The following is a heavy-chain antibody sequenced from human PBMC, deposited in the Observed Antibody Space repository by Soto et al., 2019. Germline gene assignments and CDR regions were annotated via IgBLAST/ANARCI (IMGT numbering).Heavy chain of an antibody. CDR1: GFTFSSYA. J-gene: IGHJ3*02. V-gene: IGHV3-30-3*01. D-gene: IGHD2-21*01. Sequence: QVQLVESGGGVVQPGRSLRLSCAASGFTFSSYAMHWVRQAPGKGLEWVAVISYDGSNKYYADSVKGRFTISRDNSKNTLYLQMNSLRAEDTAVNYCARETDFDSTIGAFDIWGQGTMVTVSS. CDR3: ARETDFDSTIGAFDI. CDR2: ISYDGSNK.